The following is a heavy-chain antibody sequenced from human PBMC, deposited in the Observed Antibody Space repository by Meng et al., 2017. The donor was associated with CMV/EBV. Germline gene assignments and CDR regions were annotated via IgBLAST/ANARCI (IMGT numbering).Heavy chain of an antibody. V-gene: IGHV1-46*01. CDR1: GYTFTSYY. CDR3: ARSRYSFSSCYFDY. J-gene: IGHJ4*02. D-gene: IGHD6-6*01. CDR2: INPSGGST. Sequence: ASVQVSCKASGYTFTSYYMHWVRQAPGHGLEWMGIINPSGGSTSYAQKFQGRVIMTRDTSISTAHMELSRLRSDDTAVYYCARSRYSFSSCYFDYWGQGTLVTVSS.